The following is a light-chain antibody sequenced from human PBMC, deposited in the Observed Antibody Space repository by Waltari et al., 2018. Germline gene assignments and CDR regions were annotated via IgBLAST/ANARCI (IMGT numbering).Light chain of an antibody. CDR1: SSDVGGYNY. V-gene: IGLV2-14*01. Sequence: QSALTQPASVSGSPGQSLTISSTRTSSDVGGYNYVTWYQQHPGKAPKLMIYDVSKRPSGVSNRFSGSKSGNTASLTISGLQAEDEADYYCSSYTSSSTRVFGGGTKLTVL. J-gene: IGLJ3*02. CDR3: SSYTSSSTRV. CDR2: DVS.